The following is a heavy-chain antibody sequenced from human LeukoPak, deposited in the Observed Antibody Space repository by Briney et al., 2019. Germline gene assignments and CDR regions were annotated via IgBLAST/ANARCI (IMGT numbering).Heavy chain of an antibody. CDR2: INQDGSEK. J-gene: IGHJ4*02. CDR1: GFTFSSSW. V-gene: IGHV3-7*01. D-gene: IGHD5-18*01. Sequence: GGSLRLSCAASGFTFSSSWMSWVHQAPGKGLEWVANINQDGSEKYYVDSVKGRSTISRDNAKNSLYPQMNSLRAEDTAVYYCARLLPDVDTACDYWGQGTLVTVSS. CDR3: ARLLPDVDTACDY.